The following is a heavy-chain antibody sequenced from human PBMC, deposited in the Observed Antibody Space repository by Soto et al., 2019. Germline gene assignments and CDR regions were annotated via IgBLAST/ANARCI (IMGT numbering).Heavy chain of an antibody. D-gene: IGHD3-9*01. J-gene: IGHJ3*01. CDR2: IKPDGSEE. CDR1: GFTFSNYW. CDR3: TTSRDWAFDL. V-gene: IGHV3-7*05. Sequence: ESGGGLVQPGGSLRLSCASSGFTFSNYWMTWVRQAPGKGLEWVAHIKPDGSEEQYVGSLKGRFTVSRDNAQNSLSLQMNTLTVEDTAVYYRTTSRDWAFDLWGPGTMVTVS.